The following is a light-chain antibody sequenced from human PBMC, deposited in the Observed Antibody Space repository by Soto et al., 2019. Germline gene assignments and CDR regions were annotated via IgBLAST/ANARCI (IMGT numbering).Light chain of an antibody. J-gene: IGKJ2*02. CDR2: EAS. Sequence: DIQMTQSPSTLSASVGDRVTITCRASQSISSWLAWYQQKPGKAPKTLINEASSLESGVPARFSGSGSWTEFALTISSLKPKDYATYYCQQYNSYCTFGQGTKVDIK. V-gene: IGKV1-5*01. CDR3: QQYNSYCT. CDR1: QSISSW.